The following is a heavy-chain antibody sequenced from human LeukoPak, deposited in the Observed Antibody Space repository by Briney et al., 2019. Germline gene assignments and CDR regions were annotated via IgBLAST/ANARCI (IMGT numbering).Heavy chain of an antibody. J-gene: IGHJ4*02. Sequence: SETLSLTCTVSGGSISSDYWSWIRQPAGKGLEWIGRIYTTGSTNYSPSLKSRVTMSVDTSKNQFSLKLSSVTAADTAVYYCARMPLYYYGSGNLFDYWGQGTLVTVSS. CDR3: ARMPLYYYGSGNLFDY. CDR1: GGSISSDY. CDR2: IYTTGST. D-gene: IGHD3-10*01. V-gene: IGHV4-4*07.